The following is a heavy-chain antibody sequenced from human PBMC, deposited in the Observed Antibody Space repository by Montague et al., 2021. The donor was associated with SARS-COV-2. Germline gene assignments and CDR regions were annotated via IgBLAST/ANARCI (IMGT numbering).Heavy chain of an antibody. CDR1: GFTFSSYG. V-gene: IGHV3-33*01. CDR2: IWYDGSNK. Sequence: SLRLSCAASGFTFSSYGMHWVRQAPGRGLEWVAVIWYDGSNKYYADSVKGRFTISRDNSKNTLYQQMNSLRAEDTAVYYCARDAYGSGSYYFDYWGQGTLVTVSS. CDR3: ARDAYGSGSYYFDY. D-gene: IGHD3-10*01. J-gene: IGHJ4*02.